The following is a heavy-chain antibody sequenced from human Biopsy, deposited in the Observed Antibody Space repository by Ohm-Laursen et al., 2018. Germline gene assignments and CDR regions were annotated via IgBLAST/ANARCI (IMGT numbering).Heavy chain of an antibody. D-gene: IGHD2-8*01. J-gene: IGHJ3*01. CDR2: INKDGSVT. CDR3: ARDSGGGDSINGWYDALDL. CDR1: GFTFSQYW. Sequence: SLRLSCSASGFTFSQYWMTWVRQSPGKALEWVANINKDGSVTNYLDSVKGRFAVSRDNAKNSAYLQMNSLRTEDTAIYYCARDSGGGDSINGWYDALDLWGRGTTVTVSS. V-gene: IGHV3-7*01.